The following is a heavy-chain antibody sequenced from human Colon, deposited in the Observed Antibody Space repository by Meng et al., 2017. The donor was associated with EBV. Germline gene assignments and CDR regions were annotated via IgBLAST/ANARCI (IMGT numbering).Heavy chain of an antibody. D-gene: IGHD2-21*01. V-gene: IGHV4-4*02. CDR3: ARVWQSLTAFFDS. CDR1: GGSISSSHW. CDR2: VYHTGST. J-gene: IGHJ4*02. Sequence: QVQLQEWGPVLVKPSGPLSLTWAVSGGSISSSHWWTWVRQPPGKGLEWIGEVYHTGSTKYNPSLKSRLTISVDKSKNQFSLNLTSVTAADTAVYYCARVWQSLTAFFDSWGQGTLVTVSS.